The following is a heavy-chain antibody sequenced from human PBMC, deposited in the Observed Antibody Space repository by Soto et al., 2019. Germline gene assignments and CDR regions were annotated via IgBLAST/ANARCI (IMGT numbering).Heavy chain of an antibody. V-gene: IGHV1-46*01. Sequence: QVQLVQSGAEVKKPGASVKLSCKSSEYTFTDYYIYWVRQAPGQGLEWMGLINPSGGSTSYAQKFQGRVTMTRDTSTSTVYMELSSLRSEDTAVYYCATAAYSTSWYDFWGQGTLVTVSS. CDR3: ATAAYSTSWYDF. CDR2: INPSGGST. D-gene: IGHD6-13*01. CDR1: EYTFTDYY. J-gene: IGHJ5*01.